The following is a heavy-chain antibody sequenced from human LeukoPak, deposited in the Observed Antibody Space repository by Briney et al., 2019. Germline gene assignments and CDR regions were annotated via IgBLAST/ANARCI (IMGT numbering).Heavy chain of an antibody. D-gene: IGHD4-23*01. CDR1: GSSLENYA. J-gene: IGHJ6*03. V-gene: IGHV3-48*04. CDR3: AGDPSVGSTRYYYVDV. Sequence: TGGSLRLSCEASGSSLENYAMSWVRQAPGKGLEYIAYISRSSLAINYAESVRGRFIVSRDNARNSLYLQMNGLRADDTAVYHCAGDPSVGSTRYYYVDVWGKGTTVTVSS. CDR2: ISRSSLAI.